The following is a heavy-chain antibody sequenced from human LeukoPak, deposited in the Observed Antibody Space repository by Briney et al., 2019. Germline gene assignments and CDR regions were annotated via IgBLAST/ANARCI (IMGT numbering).Heavy chain of an antibody. CDR3: ARDKAGISIY. V-gene: IGHV4-39*07. CDR1: GGSISSSSYY. J-gene: IGHJ4*02. Sequence: PSQTLSLTCTVSGGSISSSSYYWGWIPQPPGKGLEWIGSIYYSGSTYYNPSLKSRVTISVDKANNQFSLKLSSVTAAATAVYYCARDKAGISIYWGQGTPVTVSS. CDR2: IYYSGST. D-gene: IGHD2-15*01.